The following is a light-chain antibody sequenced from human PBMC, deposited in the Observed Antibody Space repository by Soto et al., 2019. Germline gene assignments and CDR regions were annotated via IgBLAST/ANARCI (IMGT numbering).Light chain of an antibody. Sequence: QYVLTQPPSVSGAPGQRVTISCTGSSSSIGAGYDVHWYQQLPGTAPKLLIYGNSNRPSGVPDRFSGSKSGTSASLAITGLQAEDEADYYCQSYDSSLSGSGVFGGGTKLTVL. CDR2: GNS. CDR3: QSYDSSLSGSGV. CDR1: SSSIGAGYD. V-gene: IGLV1-40*01. J-gene: IGLJ3*02.